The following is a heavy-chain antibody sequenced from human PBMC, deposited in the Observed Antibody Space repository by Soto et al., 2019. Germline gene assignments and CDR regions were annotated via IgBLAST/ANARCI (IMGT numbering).Heavy chain of an antibody. Sequence: PGGSLRLSCAASGFTFSSYWMCWVRQAPGKGLEWVSNIKQDGSEKYYVDSVKGRFTISRDNAKNSLYLQMNSLRAEDTAVYYCANALYLWSCWDRWGQGTLVTVSS. V-gene: IGHV3-7*03. CDR3: ANALYLWSCWDR. CDR1: GFTFSSYW. J-gene: IGHJ4*02. CDR2: IKQDGSEK. D-gene: IGHD2-15*01.